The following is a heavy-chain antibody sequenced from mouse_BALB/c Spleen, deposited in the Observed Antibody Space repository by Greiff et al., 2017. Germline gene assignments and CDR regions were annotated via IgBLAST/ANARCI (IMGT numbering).Heavy chain of an antibody. D-gene: IGHD2-4*01. Sequence: EVKVVESGGGLVQPGGSMKLSCVASGFTFSNYWMNWVRQSPEKGLEWVAEIRLKSNNYATHYAESVKGRFTISRDDSKSSVYLQMNNLRAEDTGIYYCSRGLRQGFDYWGQGTTLTVSS. CDR1: GFTFSNYW. CDR3: SRGLRQGFDY. V-gene: IGHV6-6*02. CDR2: IRLKSNNYAT. J-gene: IGHJ2*01.